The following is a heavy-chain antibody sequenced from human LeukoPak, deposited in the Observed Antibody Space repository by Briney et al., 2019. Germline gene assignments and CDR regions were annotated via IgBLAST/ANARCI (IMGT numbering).Heavy chain of an antibody. CDR3: ARASSSWSLYYYYYYMDV. D-gene: IGHD6-13*01. CDR2: IYYSGST. J-gene: IGHJ6*03. CDR1: GGSISSYY. Sequence: SETLSLTCTVSGGSISSYYWSWIRQPPGKGLEWIGYIYYSGSTNYNPSLKSRVTISEDTSKNQSSLKLSSVTAADTAVYYCARASSSWSLYYYYYYMDVWGKGTTVTVSS. V-gene: IGHV4-59*01.